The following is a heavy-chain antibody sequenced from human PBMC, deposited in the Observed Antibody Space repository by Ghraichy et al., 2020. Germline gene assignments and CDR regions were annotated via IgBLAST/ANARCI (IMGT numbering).Heavy chain of an antibody. Sequence: LSLTCTVSGGSISSGGYYWSWIRQHPGKGLEWIGYIYYSGSTYYNPSLKSRVTISVDTSKNQFSLKLSSVTAADTAVYYCARAIGYCSSTSCYTGYGMDVWGQGTTVTVSS. CDR3: ARAIGYCSSTSCYTGYGMDV. D-gene: IGHD2-2*02. J-gene: IGHJ6*02. CDR1: GGSISSGGYY. CDR2: IYYSGST. V-gene: IGHV4-31*03.